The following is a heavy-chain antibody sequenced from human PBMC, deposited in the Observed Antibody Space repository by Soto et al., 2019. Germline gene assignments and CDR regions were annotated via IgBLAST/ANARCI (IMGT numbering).Heavy chain of an antibody. CDR1: GGSIRSYY. D-gene: IGHD3-10*01. V-gene: IGHV4-59*01. J-gene: IGHJ4*02. Sequence: KTSETLSLTCTVSGGSIRSYYWSWIRQPPGKGLEWIGHIYYSGSTNYNPSLKSRVTISVDTSKNQFSLKLSSVTAADTAVYYCARVWGYYFDYWGQGTLVTVS. CDR3: ARVWGYYFDY. CDR2: IYYSGST.